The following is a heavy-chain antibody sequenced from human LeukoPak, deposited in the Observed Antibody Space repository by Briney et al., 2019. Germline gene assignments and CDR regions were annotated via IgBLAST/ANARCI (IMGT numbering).Heavy chain of an antibody. V-gene: IGHV3-23*01. J-gene: IGHJ4*02. CDR3: AAAVNTGRAEHY. CDR2: INNSGTDT. Sequence: GGSLRLSCAASGLTFSSYAMTWVRQAPGKGLEWVSGINNSGTDTYYGDSVKGRFTISRDNSKNTLFLHINSLSAEDTAVYYCAAAVNTGRAEHYWGQGTLVTVSS. D-gene: IGHD4-17*01. CDR1: GLTFSSYA.